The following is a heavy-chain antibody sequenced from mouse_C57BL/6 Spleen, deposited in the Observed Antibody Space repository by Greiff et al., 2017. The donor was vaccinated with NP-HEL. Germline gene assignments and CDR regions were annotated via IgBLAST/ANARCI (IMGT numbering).Heavy chain of an antibody. Sequence: VQLQQPGAELVKPGASVKLSCKASGYTFTSYWMHWVKQRPGQGLEWIGMIHPNSGSTNYNEKFKSKATLTVDKSSSTAYMQLSSLTSEDSAVYYCARWAIYYDYDRFAYWGQGTLVTVSA. V-gene: IGHV1-64*01. J-gene: IGHJ3*01. D-gene: IGHD2-4*01. CDR3: ARWAIYYDYDRFAY. CDR2: IHPNSGST. CDR1: GYTFTSYW.